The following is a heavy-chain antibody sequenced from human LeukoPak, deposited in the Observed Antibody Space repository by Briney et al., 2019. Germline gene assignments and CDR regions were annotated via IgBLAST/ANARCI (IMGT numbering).Heavy chain of an antibody. CDR2: IKEDGSKQ. CDR1: GFAFSSYA. Sequence: GGSLRLSCAASGFAFSSYAMSWVRQAPGKGLEWVAHIKEDGSKQSYVDSVKGRFTISRDNAKNSVYLQMNSLRAEDTAVYYCARVVTWFDPWGQGSLVTVSS. V-gene: IGHV3-7*04. CDR3: ARVVTWFDP. J-gene: IGHJ5*02.